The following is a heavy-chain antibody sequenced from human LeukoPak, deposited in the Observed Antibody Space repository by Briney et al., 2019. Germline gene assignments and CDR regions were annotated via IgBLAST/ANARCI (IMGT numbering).Heavy chain of an antibody. V-gene: IGHV4-39*01. Sequence: SETLSLTCTVSGGSISSSSYYWGWIRQPPGKGLEWIGSISYSGSTYYNPSLKSRVTISVDTSKNQFSLKLSSVTAADTSVYYCARHPLVEADYWGQGTLVTVSS. J-gene: IGHJ4*02. D-gene: IGHD1-26*01. CDR1: GGSISSSSYY. CDR2: ISYSGST. CDR3: ARHPLVEADY.